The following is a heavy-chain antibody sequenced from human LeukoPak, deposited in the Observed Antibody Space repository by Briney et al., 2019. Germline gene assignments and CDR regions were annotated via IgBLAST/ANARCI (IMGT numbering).Heavy chain of an antibody. J-gene: IGHJ3*02. CDR2: ICPDSVEK. Sequence: ASVKVSCKASGYTFSDYYMHWVRQAPAQGLEWMAWICPDSVEKKYAQKFQGRVTMTRDTSISTAYMELSRLTSDDTAVYYCARKRGVGVDTNAFDIWGQGTMVTVSS. CDR3: ARKRGVGVDTNAFDI. CDR1: GYTFSDYY. V-gene: IGHV1-2*02. D-gene: IGHD3-3*01.